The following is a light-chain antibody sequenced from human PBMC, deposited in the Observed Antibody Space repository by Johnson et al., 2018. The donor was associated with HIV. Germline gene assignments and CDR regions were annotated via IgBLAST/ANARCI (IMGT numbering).Light chain of an antibody. Sequence: QSVLTQPPSVSAAPGQKVTISCSGSSSNIGNNYVSWYQQLPGTAPKLLIYDNNKRPSGIPDRFSGSKSGTSATLGITGLQTGDEADYYCGTWDSSLSRYVFDTGNKVTGL. CDR2: DNN. CDR3: GTWDSSLSRYV. V-gene: IGLV1-51*01. J-gene: IGLJ1*01. CDR1: SSNIGNNY.